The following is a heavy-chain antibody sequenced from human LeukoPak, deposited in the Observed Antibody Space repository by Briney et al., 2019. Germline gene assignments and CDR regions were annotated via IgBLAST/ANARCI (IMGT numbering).Heavy chain of an antibody. Sequence: GRSLRLSCAASGFTVGTDFMTWVRQARGKGLVWVSMTHVVSGEFYADSVKGRFTLSSDDSKNTLYLHMNSLRTEDTAVYYWAKRGSWGQGTLVTVSA. CDR1: GFTVGTDF. V-gene: IGHV3-66*02. CDR2: THVVSGE. J-gene: IGHJ4*02. D-gene: IGHD5-12*01. CDR3: AKRGS.